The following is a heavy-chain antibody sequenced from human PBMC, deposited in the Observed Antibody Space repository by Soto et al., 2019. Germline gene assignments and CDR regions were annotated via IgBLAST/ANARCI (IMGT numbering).Heavy chain of an antibody. V-gene: IGHV4-34*01. J-gene: IGHJ3*02. CDR3: TSWVQDAFDI. Sequence: PSETLSLTCAVYGGSFSGYYWSWIRQPPGKGLEWIGEINHSGSTNYNPSLKSRVTISVDTSKNQFSLKLSSVTAADTAVYYCTSWVQDAFDIWGQGTMVTVSS. CDR1: GGSFSGYY. CDR2: INHSGST. D-gene: IGHD3-10*01.